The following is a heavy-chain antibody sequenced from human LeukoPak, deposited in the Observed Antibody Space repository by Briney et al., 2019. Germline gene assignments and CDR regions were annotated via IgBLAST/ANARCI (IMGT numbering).Heavy chain of an antibody. CDR3: AKSESPHLHYFDNSGSYRNWFDP. D-gene: IGHD3-22*01. V-gene: IGHV3-9*01. CDR2: ISWNSGSI. CDR1: GFTFDDYA. Sequence: PGGSLRLSCAASGFTFDDYAMHWARQAPGKGLEWVSGISWNSGSIGYADSVKGRFTISRDDAKNSLYLQMNNLRAEDTASYYCAKSESPHLHYFDNSGSYRNWFDPWGQGTLVTVSS. J-gene: IGHJ5*02.